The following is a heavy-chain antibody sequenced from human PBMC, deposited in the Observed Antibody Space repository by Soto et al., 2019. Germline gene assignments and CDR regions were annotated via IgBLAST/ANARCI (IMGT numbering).Heavy chain of an antibody. V-gene: IGHV4-38-2*02. CDR3: ARDMGYVVVPAAILSNYYGMDV. D-gene: IGHD2-2*02. CDR2: IYHSGST. CDR1: GYSISSGYY. Sequence: SETLSLTCAVSGYSISSGYYWGWIRQPPGKGLEWIGSIYHSGSTYYNPSLKSRVTISVDTSKNQFSLKLSSVTAADTAVYYCARDMGYVVVPAAILSNYYGMDVWGQGTTVTVS. J-gene: IGHJ6*02.